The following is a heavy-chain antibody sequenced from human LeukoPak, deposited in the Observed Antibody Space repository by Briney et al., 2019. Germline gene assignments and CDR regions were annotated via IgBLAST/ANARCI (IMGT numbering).Heavy chain of an antibody. V-gene: IGHV1-69*13. D-gene: IGHD2-2*01. CDR2: IIPIFGTA. Sequence: SVKVSCKASGGTFSSYAISWVRQAPGQGLESMGGIIPIFGTANYAQKFQGRVTITADESTSTAYMELSSLRSEDTAVYYCASGERRYCSSTSCYPIRYWYFDLWGRGTLVTVSS. CDR1: GGTFSSYA. J-gene: IGHJ2*01. CDR3: ASGERRYCSSTSCYPIRYWYFDL.